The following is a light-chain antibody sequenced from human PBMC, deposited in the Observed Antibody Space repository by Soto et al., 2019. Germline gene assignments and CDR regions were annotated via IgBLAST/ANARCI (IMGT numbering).Light chain of an antibody. CDR2: DAS. Sequence: EIVLTQSPVTLSLSPGERATLSCRASQSISSYLAWYQQRPGQAPRLLIYDASNRATGIPARFSGSGSGTDFTLTISSLEPEDFAVYYCQQRRSWPITFGQGTRLEIK. CDR1: QSISSY. V-gene: IGKV3-11*01. CDR3: QQRRSWPIT. J-gene: IGKJ5*01.